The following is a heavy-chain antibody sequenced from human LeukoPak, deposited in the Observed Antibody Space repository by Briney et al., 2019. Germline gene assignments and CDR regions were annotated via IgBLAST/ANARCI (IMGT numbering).Heavy chain of an antibody. CDR3: ARGLGYYYYGMDV. CDR2: INHSGST. V-gene: IGHV4-34*01. CDR1: VGSFSGYY. J-gene: IGHJ6*02. Sequence: SESLSLTCAVYVGSFSGYYWSWIRQPRWKGLEWIGEINHSGSTNYNPSLKSRVTISVDTSKNQFSLKLSSVTAADTAVYYCARGLGYYYYGMDVWGQGTTVTVSS.